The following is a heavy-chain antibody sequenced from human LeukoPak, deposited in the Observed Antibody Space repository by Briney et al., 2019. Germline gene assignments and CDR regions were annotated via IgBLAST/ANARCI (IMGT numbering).Heavy chain of an antibody. CDR3: AREVYDSTAGY. Sequence: ASVKVPCKASGYTFTSYYMHWVRQAPGQGLEWMGIINPSGGSTSYAQKFQGRVTMTRDTSISTAYMELSRLRSDDTAVYYCAREVYDSTAGYWGQGTLVTVSS. J-gene: IGHJ4*02. V-gene: IGHV1-46*01. D-gene: IGHD3-22*01. CDR2: INPSGGST. CDR1: GYTFTSYY.